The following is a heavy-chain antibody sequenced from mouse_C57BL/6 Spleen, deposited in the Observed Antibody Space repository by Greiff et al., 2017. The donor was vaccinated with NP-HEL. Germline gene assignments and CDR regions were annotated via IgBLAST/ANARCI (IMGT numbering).Heavy chain of an antibody. Sequence: QVQLQQPGAELVRPGSSVKLSCKASGYTFTSYWMHWVKQRPIQGLEWIGNIDPSDSEPHYNQKFKDKATLTVDKSSSTAYMQLSSLTSEDSAVYYCARSDWGFDYWGQGTTLTVSS. V-gene: IGHV1-52*01. CDR2: IDPSDSEP. J-gene: IGHJ2*01. CDR1: GYTFTSYW. CDR3: ARSDWGFDY.